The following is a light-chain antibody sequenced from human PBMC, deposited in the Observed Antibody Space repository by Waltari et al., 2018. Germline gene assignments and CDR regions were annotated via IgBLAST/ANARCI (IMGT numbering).Light chain of an antibody. V-gene: IGLV2-8*01. CDR1: SSDVGGYNY. J-gene: IGLJ2*01. CDR2: EVS. CDR3: SSYAGSNNVV. Sequence: QSALTQPPSASGSPGQSVTISCTGPSSDVGGYNYVSWYQQHPVKAPKLMIYEVSKRPSGVPDRFSGSKSGNTASLTVSGLQAEDEADYYCSSYAGSNNVVFGGGTKLTVL.